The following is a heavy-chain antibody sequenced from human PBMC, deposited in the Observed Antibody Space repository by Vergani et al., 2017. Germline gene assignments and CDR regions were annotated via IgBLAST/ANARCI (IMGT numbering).Heavy chain of an antibody. D-gene: IGHD3/OR15-3a*01. Sequence: QAQLVQSGAEVRKPGASVKVSCKASGYNFTSFDINWVRLATGQGLEWMGWMNPKSGNTAYAAKFQGRITMTRDSSTDTAYMEMKSLRSEDTAIYFCARGVLDSKYRHNWFGPWGQGTVVTVSS. CDR2: MNPKSGNT. CDR3: ARGVLDSKYRHNWFGP. CDR1: GYNFTSFD. J-gene: IGHJ5*02. V-gene: IGHV1-8*01.